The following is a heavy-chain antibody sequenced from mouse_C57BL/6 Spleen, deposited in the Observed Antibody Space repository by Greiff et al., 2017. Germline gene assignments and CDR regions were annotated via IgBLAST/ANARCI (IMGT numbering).Heavy chain of an antibody. CDR3: ARGYGSSYYAMDD. J-gene: IGHJ4*01. Sequence: QVQLQQPGAELVMPGASVKLSCKASGYTFTSYWMHWVKHRPGQGLEWIGEIDPSDSYTNYNQKFKGKSTLTVDKSSSTAYMQLSSLTSEDSAVYCCARGYGSSYYAMDDWGQGTSVTVSS. CDR2: IDPSDSYT. D-gene: IGHD1-1*01. V-gene: IGHV1-69*01. CDR1: GYTFTSYW.